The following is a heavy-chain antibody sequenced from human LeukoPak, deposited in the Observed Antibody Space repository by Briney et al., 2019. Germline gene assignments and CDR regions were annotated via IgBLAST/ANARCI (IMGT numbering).Heavy chain of an antibody. Sequence: GGSLRLSCAASGFTFSSYGMHWVRQAPGKGLEWVAVISYDRSNKYYADSVKGRFTISRDNSKNTPYLQMNSLRAEDTAVYYCAKGPTQYSSGWLTWGQGTLVTVSS. CDR1: GFTFSSYG. CDR2: ISYDRSNK. V-gene: IGHV3-30*18. D-gene: IGHD6-19*01. CDR3: AKGPTQYSSGWLT. J-gene: IGHJ5*02.